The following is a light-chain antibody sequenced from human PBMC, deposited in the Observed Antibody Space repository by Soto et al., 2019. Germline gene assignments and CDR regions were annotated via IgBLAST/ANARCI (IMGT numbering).Light chain of an antibody. CDR2: GAS. CDR1: QSISSW. J-gene: IGKJ1*01. V-gene: IGKV1-5*01. CDR3: QQYNSYDMWS. Sequence: DIQMTQSPSTLSASVGDRVTITCRASQSISSWLAWYQQKPRKAPKLLIYGASSLESGVPSRFSGSGSGTEFTLTISSLQPDDFATYYCQQYNSYDMWSFGQGTKVELK.